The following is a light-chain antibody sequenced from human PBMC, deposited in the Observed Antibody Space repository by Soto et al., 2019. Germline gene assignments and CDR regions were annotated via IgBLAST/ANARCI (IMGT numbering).Light chain of an antibody. J-gene: IGLJ2*01. Sequence: QSVLTQSPSASASLGASVKLTCTLSSGHSSYAIAWHQKQPEKGPRHLMDLNSDGSHTTGDGIPDRFSGSSSEAERYLTIASLPAEEAADYYCQTVGTGIQVFGGGTKLTVL. CDR1: SGHSSYA. CDR2: LNSDGSH. CDR3: QTVGTGIQV. V-gene: IGLV4-69*01.